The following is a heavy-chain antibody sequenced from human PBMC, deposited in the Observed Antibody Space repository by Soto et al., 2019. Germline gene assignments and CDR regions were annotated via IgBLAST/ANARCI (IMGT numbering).Heavy chain of an antibody. CDR3: AKRQGTGPAAKNLDF. V-gene: IGHV3-23*01. Sequence: HPWGSLRLSCAASGFTFSNHAMSWVRQAPGKGLEWVSGISAEGGLIYYEDSVKGRFNMSRDNSKNTLYLQMSSLRAEDTAAYFCAKRQGTGPAAKNLDFWGQGTLVTVSS. J-gene: IGHJ4*02. D-gene: IGHD2-2*01. CDR2: ISAEGGLI. CDR1: GFTFSNHA.